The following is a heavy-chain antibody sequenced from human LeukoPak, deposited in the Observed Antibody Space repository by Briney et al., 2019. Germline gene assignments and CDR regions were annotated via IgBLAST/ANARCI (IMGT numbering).Heavy chain of an antibody. Sequence: ESGPTLVKPTQALALTCTFSGFSLTTSGEGVGWIRQPRGKALEWLSLIYSDDEKLYSPYLKSRLATTKDTSRKQVVLTMTNMDPVYALGYDFTPAPPQPLSHWFASWGQGILVTVSS. CDR3: TPAPPQPLSHWFAS. CDR2: IYSDDEK. D-gene: IGHD2-2*01. CDR1: GFSLTTSGEG. V-gene: IGHV2-5*02. J-gene: IGHJ5*01.